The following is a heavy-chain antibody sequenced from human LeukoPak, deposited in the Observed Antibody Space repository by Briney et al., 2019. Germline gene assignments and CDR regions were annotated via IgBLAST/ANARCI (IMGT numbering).Heavy chain of an antibody. CDR2: IYSGGST. J-gene: IGHJ4*02. CDR3: ARKAVAGTFEDY. CDR1: GFTVSSNY. D-gene: IGHD6-19*01. V-gene: IGHV3-53*01. Sequence: GGSLRLSCAASGFTVSSNYMSWVRQAPGKGLEWVSVIYSGGSTYYADSVKGRFTISRDNSKNTLYLQMNSLRAEDTAVYYCARKAVAGTFEDYWGQGTLVTVSS.